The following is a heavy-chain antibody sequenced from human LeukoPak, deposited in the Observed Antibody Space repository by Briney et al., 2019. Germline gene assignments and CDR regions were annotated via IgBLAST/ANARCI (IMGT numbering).Heavy chain of an antibody. CDR1: GFTFSSYA. CDR3: ARDEVTASAAGTVFDY. CDR2: ISSSSSYI. V-gene: IGHV3-21*01. J-gene: IGHJ4*02. D-gene: IGHD6-13*01. Sequence: GGSLRLSCAASGFTFSSYAMSWVRQAPGKGLEWVSSISSSSSYIYYADSVKGRFTISRDNAKNSLYLQMNSLRAEDTAVYYCARDEVTASAAGTVFDYWGQGTLVTVSS.